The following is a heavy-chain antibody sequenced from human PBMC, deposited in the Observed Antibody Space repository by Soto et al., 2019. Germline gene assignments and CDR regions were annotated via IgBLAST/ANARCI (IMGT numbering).Heavy chain of an antibody. J-gene: IGHJ4*02. D-gene: IGHD6-19*01. Sequence: QVQLQESGPGLVKPSGTLSLTCAVSGDSVSSPYWWCWDRKPPGKGLAGIGEVFHPGTTRYNPSLRSRVTISMATSKNQYSLDLSPVSAADTAVYYCARSAGWYLVHSWGPGTLV. CDR1: GDSVSSPYW. V-gene: IGHV4-4*02. CDR3: ARSAGWYLVHS. CDR2: VFHPGTT.